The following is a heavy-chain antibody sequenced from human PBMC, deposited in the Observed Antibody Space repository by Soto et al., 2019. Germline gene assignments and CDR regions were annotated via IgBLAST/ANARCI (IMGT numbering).Heavy chain of an antibody. CDR3: ARDPGTYGDYSY. V-gene: IGHV1-2*02. CDR2: INPNNGGT. J-gene: IGHJ4*02. CDR1: GYTFTGFY. Sequence: VQLVPSEAEVKKPGASVKVSCKASGYTFTGFYMHWVRQAPGQGLEWMGWINPNNGGTNYVQKFQVRVTMTLDTSITTAYIELSGLRSDDTAVYYCARDPGTYGDYSYWGPGTLVTVSS. D-gene: IGHD4-17*01.